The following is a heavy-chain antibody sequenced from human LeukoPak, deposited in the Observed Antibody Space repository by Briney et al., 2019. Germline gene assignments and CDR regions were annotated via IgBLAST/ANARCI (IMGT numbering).Heavy chain of an antibody. D-gene: IGHD1-26*01. Sequence: ASVKVSCKVSGYTLTELSMHWVRQAPGKGLEWMGGSDPEDGETIYAQKFQGRVTMTEDTSTDTAYMELSSLRSEDTAVYYCASAPYSGSYSSSPYYYYYYMDVWGKGTAVTVSS. CDR3: ASAPYSGSYSSSPYYYYYYMDV. J-gene: IGHJ6*03. V-gene: IGHV1-24*01. CDR2: SDPEDGET. CDR1: GYTLTELS.